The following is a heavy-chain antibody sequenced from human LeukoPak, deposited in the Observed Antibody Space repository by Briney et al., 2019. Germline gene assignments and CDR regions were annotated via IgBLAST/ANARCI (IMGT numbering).Heavy chain of an antibody. V-gene: IGHV4-59*01. CDR1: GGSITNYY. D-gene: IGHD5-24*01. CDR3: ARDSPRAYKDAFDI. J-gene: IGHJ3*02. CDR2: IYHSGRT. Sequence: SETLSLTCAVSGGSITNYYWNWIRQPPGEGLEWIGYIYHSGRTNYNPSLQSRVTISLDTSKNQFSLKLSSVTAADTAVYYCARDSPRAYKDAFDIWGQGTMVTVSS.